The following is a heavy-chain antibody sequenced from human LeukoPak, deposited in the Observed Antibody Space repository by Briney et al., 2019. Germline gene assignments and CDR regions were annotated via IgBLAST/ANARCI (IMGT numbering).Heavy chain of an antibody. J-gene: IGHJ4*02. CDR3: AKVEDSGTYYPNFAY. CDR2: ISGSGGST. V-gene: IGHV3-23*01. D-gene: IGHD1-26*01. CDR1: GFTFSSYG. Sequence: GGSLRLSCAASGFTFSSYGMSWVRQAPGKGLEWVSAISGSGGSTYYADSVKGRFTISRDNSKNTLYLQMNSLRAEDTAVYYCAKVEDSGTYYPNFAYWGQGTLVTVSS.